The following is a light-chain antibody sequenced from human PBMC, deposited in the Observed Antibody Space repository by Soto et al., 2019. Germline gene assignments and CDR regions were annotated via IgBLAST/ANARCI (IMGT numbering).Light chain of an antibody. V-gene: IGKV1-5*03. Sequence: DIQMTQSPSILSASVGDRVTITCRASQSISSWLAWYQQKPGKAPKLLIYKASTLKSGVPSRFSGSGSGTEFTLTISSLQPDDFATYYCQQYNSYSWTFGQGTKVDIK. CDR1: QSISSW. J-gene: IGKJ1*01. CDR3: QQYNSYSWT. CDR2: KAS.